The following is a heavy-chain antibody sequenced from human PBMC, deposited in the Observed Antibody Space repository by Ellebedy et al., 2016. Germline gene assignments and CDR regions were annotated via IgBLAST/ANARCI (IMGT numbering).Heavy chain of an antibody. J-gene: IGHJ6*03. CDR1: GGSFSGYY. Sequence: SETLSLTXAVYGGSFSGYYWSWIRQPPGKGLEWIGEINHSGSTNYNPSLKSRVTISVDTSKNQFSLKLSSVTAADTAVYYCARARGWELLGYYYYMDVWGKGTTVTVSS. CDR2: INHSGST. D-gene: IGHD1-26*01. V-gene: IGHV4-34*01. CDR3: ARARGWELLGYYYYMDV.